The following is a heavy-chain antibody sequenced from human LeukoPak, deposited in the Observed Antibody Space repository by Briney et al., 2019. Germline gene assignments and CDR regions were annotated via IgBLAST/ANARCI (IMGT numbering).Heavy chain of an antibody. V-gene: IGHV3-73*01. Sequence: GGSLRLSCAASGFTFSGSALHWVRQASGKGLEWVGRIRSTANGYATAYAASVKGRFTISRDDSKNTAYLQMDSLKTEDTAVYYCTGNYYGSGSYADFDYRGQGTLVTVSS. CDR1: GFTFSGSA. CDR2: IRSTANGYAT. D-gene: IGHD3-10*01. CDR3: TGNYYGSGSYADFDY. J-gene: IGHJ4*02.